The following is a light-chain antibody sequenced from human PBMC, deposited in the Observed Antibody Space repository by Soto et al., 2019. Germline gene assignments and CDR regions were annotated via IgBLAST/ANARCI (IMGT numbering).Light chain of an antibody. V-gene: IGLV2-14*03. CDR1: SSDVGAYNY. CDR3: SSYTSSSTWL. CDR2: EVS. Sequence: QSALIQPASVSGSPGQSITISCTGTSSDVGAYNYVSWYQQHPGKAPKLMIYEVSNRPSGVSNRFSGSKSANTASLTISGLQAGDEADYYCSSYTSSSTWLFGGGTQLTVL. J-gene: IGLJ3*02.